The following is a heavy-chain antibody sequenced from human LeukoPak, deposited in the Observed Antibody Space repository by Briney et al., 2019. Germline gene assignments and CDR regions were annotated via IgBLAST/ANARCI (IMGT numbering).Heavy chain of an antibody. CDR1: GYTFTSYA. CDR3: ARGLSGWVYYYYGMDV. V-gene: IGHV7-4-1*02. J-gene: IGHJ6*02. D-gene: IGHD6-19*01. CDR2: INTNTGNP. Sequence: ASVKDSCKASGYTFTSYAMNWVRQAPGQGLEWMGWINTNTGNPTYAQGFTGRFVFSLDTSVSTAYLQISSLKAEDTAVYYCARGLSGWVYYYYGMDVWGQGTTVTVSS.